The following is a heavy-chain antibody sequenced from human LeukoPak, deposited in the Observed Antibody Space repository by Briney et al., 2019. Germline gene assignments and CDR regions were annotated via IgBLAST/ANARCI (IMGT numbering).Heavy chain of an antibody. J-gene: IGHJ4*02. CDR1: GFTFSSYG. Sequence: GGSLRLSCAASGFTFSSYGMHWVRQAPGKGLEGVAFIRYDGSNKYYADSVKGRFTISRDNSKNTLYLQMNSLRAEDTAVYYCAKGRYSSGWYYFDYWGQGTLVTVSS. V-gene: IGHV3-30*02. D-gene: IGHD6-19*01. CDR3: AKGRYSSGWYYFDY. CDR2: IRYDGSNK.